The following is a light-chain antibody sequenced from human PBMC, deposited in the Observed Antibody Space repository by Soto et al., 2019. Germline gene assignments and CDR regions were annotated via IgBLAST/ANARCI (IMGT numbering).Light chain of an antibody. CDR2: GAS. J-gene: IGKJ1*01. Sequence: VLTQSPDSLSLSPGERATLFCRSNQYISTKLAWYQQKPGRAPRLLFSGASSRATDTPDRFSGSGSGTDFTLIISGVEAEDFAIYYCQQYGDSPWTFGQGTKVDIK. CDR1: QYISTK. V-gene: IGKV3-20*01. CDR3: QQYGDSPWT.